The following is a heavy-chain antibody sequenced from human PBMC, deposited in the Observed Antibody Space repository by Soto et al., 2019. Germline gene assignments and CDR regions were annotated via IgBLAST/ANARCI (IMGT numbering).Heavy chain of an antibody. CDR1: GGSFSRYY. CDR2: INHSGST. CDR3: ARDKITGLVDY. D-gene: IGHD2-8*02. V-gene: IGHV4-34*01. J-gene: IGHJ4*02. Sequence: QVQLQQWGAGLLKPSETLSLTCAVYGGSFSRYYWTWIRQPPGTGLECIGEINHSGSTNYNPSLKRRVTISVDTSKNQFSLKLTSVSAADTAVYYCARDKITGLVDYWGQGTLVTVSS.